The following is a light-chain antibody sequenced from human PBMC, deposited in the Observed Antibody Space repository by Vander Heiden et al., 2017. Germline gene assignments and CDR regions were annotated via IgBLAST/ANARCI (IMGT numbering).Light chain of an antibody. J-gene: IGLJ2*01. V-gene: IGLV2-11*01. Sequence: SSLSHPRSVSCSPRPSLTISCPATSTDVGGYNYVSWYQQHPGKAPKLMIYDVSKRPSGVPDRFSGSKSGNTASLTISGLQAEDEADYYCCSYAGSSVFGGGTKLTVL. CDR2: DVS. CDR1: STDVGGYNY. CDR3: CSYAGSSV.